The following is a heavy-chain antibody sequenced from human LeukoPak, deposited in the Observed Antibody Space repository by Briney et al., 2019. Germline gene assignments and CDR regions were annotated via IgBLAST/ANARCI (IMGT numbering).Heavy chain of an antibody. CDR2: ISSDGSKK. CDR1: GFTFSSYS. V-gene: IGHV3-30*03. CDR3: ARDLNGDSNFDY. J-gene: IGHJ4*02. Sequence: SGGSLRLSCAASGFTFSSYSIHWVRQAPGKGLEWAAVISSDGSKKYYADSVKGRFTISRDNSKNTLYLQMNSLRAEDTAVYYCARDLNGDSNFDYWGQGTLVTVSS. D-gene: IGHD4-17*01.